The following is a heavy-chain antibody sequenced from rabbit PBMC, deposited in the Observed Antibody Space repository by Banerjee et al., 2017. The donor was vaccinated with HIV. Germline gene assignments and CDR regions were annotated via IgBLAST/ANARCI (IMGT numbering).Heavy chain of an antibody. CDR1: GIDFSSYYY. Sequence: QSLEESGGDLVKPGASLTLTCKASGIDFSSYYYMCWVRQAPGKGLEWIACIDTGSSGSTYYASWAKGRFTISKTSSTTVTLQMTSLTAADTATYFCARYAGYADWGYFTSYFTLWGPGTLVTVS. J-gene: IGHJ4*01. D-gene: IGHD8-1*01. CDR3: ARYAGYADWGYFTSYFTL. V-gene: IGHV1S40*01. CDR2: IDTGSSGST.